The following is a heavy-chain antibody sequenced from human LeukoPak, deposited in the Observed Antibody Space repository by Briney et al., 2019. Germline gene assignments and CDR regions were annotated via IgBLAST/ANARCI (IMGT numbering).Heavy chain of an antibody. Sequence: KPSETLSLTCTVSGGSISSSSYYWGWIRQPPGKGLEWIGSIYYSGSTNYNPSLKSRVTISVDTSKNQFSLKLSSVTAADTAVYYCARGPYDFWSGYYRPFDYWGQGTLVTVSS. CDR2: IYYSGST. CDR3: ARGPYDFWSGYYRPFDY. CDR1: GGSISSSSYY. V-gene: IGHV4-39*07. D-gene: IGHD3-3*01. J-gene: IGHJ4*02.